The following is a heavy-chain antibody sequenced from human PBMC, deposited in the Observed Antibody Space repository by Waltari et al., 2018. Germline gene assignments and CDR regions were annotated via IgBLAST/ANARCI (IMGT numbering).Heavy chain of an antibody. Sequence: QVQLQQWGAGLLKPSETLSLTCAVYGGSFSGYYWSWIRQPPGKGREWIGEISHSGTTNYNPSLKSRVTISLDTSKNQFSLKLSSVTAADTAVYYCARQEIIVEVTGDAFDIWGQGTMVTVSS. J-gene: IGHJ3*02. CDR2: ISHSGTT. CDR1: GGSFSGYY. V-gene: IGHV4-34*01. CDR3: ARQEIIVEVTGDAFDI. D-gene: IGHD2-21*02.